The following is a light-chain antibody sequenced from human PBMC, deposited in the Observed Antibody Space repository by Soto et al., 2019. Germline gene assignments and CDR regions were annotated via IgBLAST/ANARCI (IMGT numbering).Light chain of an antibody. V-gene: IGLV1-44*01. Sequence: QLVLTQAPSASGTPGQRVTISCSGSRSNIGSNTVNWYQQLPGTAPKLLIFSNNQRPSGVPDRFSGSKSGTSASLAISGLQSDDEAEYCCAAWDDSLHAVVFGGGTKLTVL. CDR1: RSNIGSNT. J-gene: IGLJ2*01. CDR3: AAWDDSLHAVV. CDR2: SNN.